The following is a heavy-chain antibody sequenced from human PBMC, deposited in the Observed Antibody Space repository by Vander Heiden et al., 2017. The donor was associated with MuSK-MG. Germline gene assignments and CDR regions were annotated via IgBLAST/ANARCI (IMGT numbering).Heavy chain of an antibody. J-gene: IGHJ3*02. Sequence: QLQLQESGPVLVKPSETLSLTCTVSGGSISSSSYYWGWIRQPPGKGLEWIGSIYYSGSTDYNPSLKSRVTISVDTSKNQFSLKLSSVTAADTAVYYCARHGTATGYSRYAFDIWGQGTMVTVSS. CDR2: IYYSGST. CDR3: ARHGTATGYSRYAFDI. V-gene: IGHV4-39*01. CDR1: GGSISSSSYY. D-gene: IGHD6-13*01.